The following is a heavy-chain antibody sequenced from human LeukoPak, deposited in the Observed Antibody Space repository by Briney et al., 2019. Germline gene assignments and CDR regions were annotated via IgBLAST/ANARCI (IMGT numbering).Heavy chain of an antibody. D-gene: IGHD5-12*01. CDR1: GYTFTSYA. V-gene: IGHV1-69*13. CDR3: AREGYSGYDLTSDYYYYGMDV. J-gene: IGHJ6*02. Sequence: SVKVSCKASGYTFTSYAIIWVRQAPGQGLEWMGGIIPIFGTANYAQKFQGRGTITADESTSTAYMELSSLRSEDTAVYYCAREGYSGYDLTSDYYYYGMDVWGQGTTVTVSS. CDR2: IIPIFGTA.